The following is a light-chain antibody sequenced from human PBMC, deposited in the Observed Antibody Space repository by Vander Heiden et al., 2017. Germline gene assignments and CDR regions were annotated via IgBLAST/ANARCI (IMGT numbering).Light chain of an antibody. V-gene: IGLV7-46*01. CDR1: TGPVPSGLW. CDR3: LLSYSGDWV. J-gene: IGLJ3*02. Sequence: QAVVTQEPSLTVSPGGTVTLTCGSSTGPVPSGLWPYWFQQKPGQAPRTLIYDTSNRHSWTPARFSGSLLGGKAALTLSGAQPEDEADYYCLLSYSGDWVFGGGTKLTVL. CDR2: DTS.